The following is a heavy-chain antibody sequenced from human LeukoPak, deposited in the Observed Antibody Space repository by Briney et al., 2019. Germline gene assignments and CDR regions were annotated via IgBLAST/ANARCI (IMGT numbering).Heavy chain of an antibody. CDR1: GFTFSSYA. D-gene: IGHD3-3*01. Sequence: GVLRLSCAASGFTFSSYAMSWVRQAPGKGLEWVSAISGSGGSTYYADSVKGRFTISRDNSKNTLYLQMNSLRAEDTAVYYCAKSSPPLRFLEWLCFDYWGQGTLVTVSS. J-gene: IGHJ4*02. V-gene: IGHV3-23*01. CDR3: AKSSPPLRFLEWLCFDY. CDR2: ISGSGGST.